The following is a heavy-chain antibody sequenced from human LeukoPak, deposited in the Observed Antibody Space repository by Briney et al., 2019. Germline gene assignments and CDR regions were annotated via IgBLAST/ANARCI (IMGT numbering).Heavy chain of an antibody. Sequence: GGSLRLSCAASGFTFSSYSMNWVRQAPGKGLEWVSSISSSSSYIYYADSVKGRFTISRDNAKNSLYLQMNSLRAEDTAVYYCERPDTAIDRGYYFDYWGQGTLVTVSS. CDR2: ISSSSSYI. CDR1: GFTFSSYS. V-gene: IGHV3-21*01. J-gene: IGHJ4*02. CDR3: ERPDTAIDRGYYFDY. D-gene: IGHD5-18*01.